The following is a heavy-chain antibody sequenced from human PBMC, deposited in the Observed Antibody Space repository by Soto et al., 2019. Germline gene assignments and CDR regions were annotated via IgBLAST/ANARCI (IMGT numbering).Heavy chain of an antibody. Sequence: QVQLVESGGGVVQPGRSLRLSCAASGFTFSSYAMQWVRQAPGKGLEWVAVISYDGSNKYYADSVKGRFTISRDNSKNTLCLQMNSLRAEDTAVYYCAREASATGSWYFDLWGRGTLVTVSS. CDR1: GFTFSSYA. CDR3: AREASATGSWYFDL. D-gene: IGHD3-10*01. J-gene: IGHJ2*01. V-gene: IGHV3-30-3*01. CDR2: ISYDGSNK.